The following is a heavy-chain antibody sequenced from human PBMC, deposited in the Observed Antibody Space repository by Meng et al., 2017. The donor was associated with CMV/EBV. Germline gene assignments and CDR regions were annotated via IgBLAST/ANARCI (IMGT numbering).Heavy chain of an antibody. CDR2: IIPILGIA. CDR1: TFSSYT. J-gene: IGHJ5*02. D-gene: IGHD2-2*01. Sequence: TFSSYTISWVRQATGQGLEWMGRIIPILGIANYAQKFQGRVTITADKSTSTAYMELSSLRSEDTAVYYCARDDCSSTSCYREDWFDPWGQGTLVTVSS. CDR3: ARDDCSSTSCYREDWFDP. V-gene: IGHV1-69*04.